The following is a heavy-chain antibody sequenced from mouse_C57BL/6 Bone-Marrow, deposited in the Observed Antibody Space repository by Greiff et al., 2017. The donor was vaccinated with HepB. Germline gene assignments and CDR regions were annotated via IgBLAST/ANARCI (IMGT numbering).Heavy chain of an antibody. CDR2: IDPSDSYT. V-gene: IGHV1-50*01. CDR3: AREGFWVSDY. D-gene: IGHD2-2*01. CDR1: GYTFTSYW. Sequence: QVQLQQPGAELVKPGASVKLSCKASGYTFTSYWMQWVKQRPGQGLEWIGEIDPSDSYTNYNQKFKVKATLTVDTSSSTAYMQLSSLTSEDSAVYYCAREGFWVSDYWGQGTTLTVSS. J-gene: IGHJ2*01.